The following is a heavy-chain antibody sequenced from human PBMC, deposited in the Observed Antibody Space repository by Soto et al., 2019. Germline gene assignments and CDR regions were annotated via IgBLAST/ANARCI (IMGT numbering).Heavy chain of an antibody. Sequence: SVKVSCKASGGTFSIYAISCVVQSPLQWLDWMGGIIPIFGTANYAQKFQGRVTITADESTSTAYMELSSLRSEDTAVYYCARVVYDGRITIFGVALPYYGMDVWGQGTTVTVSS. D-gene: IGHD3-3*01. J-gene: IGHJ6*02. V-gene: IGHV1-69*13. CDR1: GGTFSIYA. CDR2: IIPIFGTA. CDR3: ARVVYDGRITIFGVALPYYGMDV.